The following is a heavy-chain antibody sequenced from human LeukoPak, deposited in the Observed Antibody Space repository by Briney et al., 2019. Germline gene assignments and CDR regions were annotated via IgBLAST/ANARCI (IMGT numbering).Heavy chain of an antibody. Sequence: ASVKGSCKASGCTFTSNYIHWVRQAPGQGLEWMGMIYPRDGSTSYAQKFQGRVTVTRDTSTSTVHMELSGLRSEDTAVYYCARDQEGFDYWGQGTLVTVSS. CDR2: IYPRDGST. J-gene: IGHJ4*02. V-gene: IGHV1-46*01. CDR1: GCTFTSNY. CDR3: ARDQEGFDY.